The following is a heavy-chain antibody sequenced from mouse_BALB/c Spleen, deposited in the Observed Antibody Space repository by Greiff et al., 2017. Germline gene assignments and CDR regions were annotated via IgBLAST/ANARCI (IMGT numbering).Heavy chain of an antibody. CDR2: IYPGSGST. CDR3: TGCHYGYGY. Sequence: LQQPGSELVRPGASVKLSCKASGYTFTSYWMHWVKQRPGQGLEWIGNIYPGSGSTNYDEKFKSKATLTVDTSSSTAYMQLSSLTSEDSAVYCCTGCHYGYGYWGQGTLVTVSA. D-gene: IGHD1-2*01. V-gene: IGHV1S22*01. J-gene: IGHJ3*01. CDR1: GYTFTSYW.